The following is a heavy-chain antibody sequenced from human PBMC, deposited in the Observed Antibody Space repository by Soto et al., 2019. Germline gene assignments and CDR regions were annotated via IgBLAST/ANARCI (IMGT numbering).Heavy chain of an antibody. CDR2: IWYDGSNE. J-gene: IGHJ4*02. Sequence: XESLLLSCAASGFIFSNYGMHWVRQAPGKGLEWVAAIWYDGSNEYYLDSVQGRFTISRDNPKNTLYLQMNSLRVEDTAVYFCGRDRRITNFAARNTIDYWGQGTLVTVSS. CDR1: GFIFSNYG. D-gene: IGHD6-6*01. CDR3: GRDRRITNFAARNTIDY. V-gene: IGHV3-33*01.